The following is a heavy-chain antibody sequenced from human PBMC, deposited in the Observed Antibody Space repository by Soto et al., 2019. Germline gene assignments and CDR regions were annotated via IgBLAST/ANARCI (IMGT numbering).Heavy chain of an antibody. CDR2: IIDSGGST. J-gene: IGHJ6*02. CDR3: AKGRSYDYYYGVDV. CDR1: GFTFSSCA. V-gene: IGHV3-23*01. Sequence: EVQLLESGGGLVQPGGSLRLSCAASGFTFSSCAMGWVRQAPGKGLEWVSDIIDSGGSTYYADSVKGRFTISRDNXMGPLYLQMNSLRAEDTALYYWAKGRSYDYYYGVDVWGPGTTVTVS.